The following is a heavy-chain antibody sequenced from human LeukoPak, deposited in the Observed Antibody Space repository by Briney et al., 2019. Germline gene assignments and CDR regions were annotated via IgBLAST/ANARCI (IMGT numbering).Heavy chain of an antibody. J-gene: IGHJ4*02. D-gene: IGHD6-13*01. V-gene: IGHV3-7*03. Sequence: GGSLRLSCEGSGFTFRTYWMTWVRQAPGKWLEWVANIKQDGSEKYYVDSVKGRFTISRDNAQNSLYLQMNSLRAEDTAVYYCARPRDSGWSKTWDYWGQGTLVTVSS. CDR3: ARPRDSGWSKTWDY. CDR2: IKQDGSEK. CDR1: GFTFRTYW.